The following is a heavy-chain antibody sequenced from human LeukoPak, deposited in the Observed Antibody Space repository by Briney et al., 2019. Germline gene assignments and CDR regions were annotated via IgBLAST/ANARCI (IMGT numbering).Heavy chain of an antibody. CDR2: ISGSGGST. D-gene: IGHD6-13*01. J-gene: IGHJ3*02. V-gene: IGHV3-23*01. Sequence: GGTLRLSCAASGFTFSSYGMSWVRQAPGKGLEWVSGISGSGGSTYYADSVKGRFTISRDNSKNTLYLQMNSLRAEDTAVYYCATSVPIAAAGTENSDAFDIWGQGTMVTVSS. CDR1: GFTFSSYG. CDR3: ATSVPIAAAGTENSDAFDI.